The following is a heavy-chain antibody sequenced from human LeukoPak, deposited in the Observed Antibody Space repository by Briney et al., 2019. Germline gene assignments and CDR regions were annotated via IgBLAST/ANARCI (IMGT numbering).Heavy chain of an antibody. CDR1: GGSFSGYY. V-gene: IGHV4-34*01. D-gene: IGHD3-22*01. J-gene: IGHJ6*03. CDR2: INHSGST. Sequence: SETLSLTCAVYGGSFSGYYWSWIRQPPGKGLEWIGEINHSGSTNYNPSLKSRVTISVDTSKNQFSLKLSSVTAADTAVYYCARDALYYDSRYMDVWGKGTTVTVSS. CDR3: ARDALYYDSRYMDV.